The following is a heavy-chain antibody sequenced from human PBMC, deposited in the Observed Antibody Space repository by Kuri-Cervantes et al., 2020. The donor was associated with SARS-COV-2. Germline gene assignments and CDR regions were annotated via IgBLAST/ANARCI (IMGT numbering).Heavy chain of an antibody. Sequence: GGSLRLSCAASGFTFSGHWIHWVRQAPGKGLVWVSRINPDGSYTNNADSVKGRFTVSRDNSKNTLYLQMNSLRAEDTAVYYCAKSSPPYVWGSYRLDYWGQGTLVTVSS. CDR1: GFTFSGHW. V-gene: IGHV3-74*01. CDR3: AKSSPPYVWGSYRLDY. CDR2: INPDGSYT. J-gene: IGHJ4*02. D-gene: IGHD3-16*02.